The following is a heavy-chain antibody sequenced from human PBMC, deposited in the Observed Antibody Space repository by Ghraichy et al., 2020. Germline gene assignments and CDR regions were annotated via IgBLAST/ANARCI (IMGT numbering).Heavy chain of an antibody. Sequence: ETLSLTCTVSGGSIGRNYWTWVRQPPGKGLEWIGNIFNSESISYNPYLKSRVTISLDTSKNQFSLTLNSVTAADTAVYYCASDSGNWHSDLWGRGTLVTVSS. CDR2: IFNSESI. CDR1: GGSIGRNY. V-gene: IGHV4-59*01. J-gene: IGHJ2*01. D-gene: IGHD1-14*01. CDR3: ASDSGNWHSDL.